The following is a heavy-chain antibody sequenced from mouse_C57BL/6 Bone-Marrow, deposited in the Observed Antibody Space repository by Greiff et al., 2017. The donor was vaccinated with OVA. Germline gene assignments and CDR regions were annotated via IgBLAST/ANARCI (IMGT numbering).Heavy chain of an antibody. Sequence: VKLQQPGAELVKPGASVKLSCKASGYTFTSYWMHWVKQRPGRGLEWIGRIDPNSGGTKYNEKFKSKATLTVGKPSSKAYMQLSSLTSEDSAVYYCARIYDGYYVAWFAYWGQGTLVTVSA. CDR3: ARIYDGYYVAWFAY. CDR2: IDPNSGGT. J-gene: IGHJ3*01. D-gene: IGHD2-3*01. V-gene: IGHV1-72*01. CDR1: GYTFTSYW.